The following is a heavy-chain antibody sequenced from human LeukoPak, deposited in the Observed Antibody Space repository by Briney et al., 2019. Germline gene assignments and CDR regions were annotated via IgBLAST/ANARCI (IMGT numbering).Heavy chain of an antibody. CDR3: AKDRYSGLNTIDY. CDR1: GFTFSSYG. CDR2: ISYDGSNT. D-gene: IGHD6-13*01. Sequence: GGSLRLSCAASGFTFSSYGMHWVRQAPGKGLEWVAVISYDGSNTYYADSVKGRFTISRDNSKSTLYLQMNSLRAEDTAVYYCAKDRYSGLNTIDYWGQGTLVTVSS. V-gene: IGHV3-30*18. J-gene: IGHJ4*02.